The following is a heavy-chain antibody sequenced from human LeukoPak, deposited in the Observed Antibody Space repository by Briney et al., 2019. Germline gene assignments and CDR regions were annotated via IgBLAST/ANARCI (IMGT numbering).Heavy chain of an antibody. V-gene: IGHV3-15*01. CDR3: ARGRRSGGITMIRGVKDRGWFDP. J-gene: IGHJ5*02. CDR2: IKSKTDGGTT. CDR1: GFTFSSYE. D-gene: IGHD3-10*01. Sequence: GGSLRLSCAASGFTFSSYEMNWVRQAPGKGLEWVGRIKSKTDGGTTDYAAPVKGRFTISRDDSKNTLYLQMNSLRPEDTALYYCARGRRSGGITMIRGVKDRGWFDPWGQGTLVTVSS.